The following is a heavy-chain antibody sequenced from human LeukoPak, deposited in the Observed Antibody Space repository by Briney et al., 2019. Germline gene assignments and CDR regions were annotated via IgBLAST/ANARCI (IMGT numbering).Heavy chain of an antibody. CDR1: GFTFSNYW. D-gene: IGHD6-13*01. CDR3: ARGPSSNWSGLDF. CDR2: INQDESEK. J-gene: IGHJ4*02. V-gene: IGHV3-7*01. Sequence: GGSLRLSCAASGFTFSNYWMTWVRQGPGKGLEWVANINQDESEKNYVDSVKGRFTISRDNAKNTLYLQVNNLRAEDTAVYYCARGPSSNWSGLDFWGQGTLFTVSS.